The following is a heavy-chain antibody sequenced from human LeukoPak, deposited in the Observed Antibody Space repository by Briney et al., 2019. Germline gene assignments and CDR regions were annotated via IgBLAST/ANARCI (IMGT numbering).Heavy chain of an antibody. CDR2: INSDGSST. CDR3: AGGDRRGYYDSSGYLHAFNI. CDR1: GFTFSNYA. V-gene: IGHV3-74*01. D-gene: IGHD3-22*01. Sequence: GGSLRLSCAASGFTFSNYAMSWVRQAPGKGLVWVSRINSDGSSTSYADSVKGRFTISRDNAKNTLYLQMNSLRAEDTAVYYCAGGDRRGYYDSSGYLHAFNIWGQGTMVTVSS. J-gene: IGHJ3*02.